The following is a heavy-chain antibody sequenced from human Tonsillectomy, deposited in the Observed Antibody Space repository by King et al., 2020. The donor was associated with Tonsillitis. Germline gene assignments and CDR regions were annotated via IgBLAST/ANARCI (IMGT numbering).Heavy chain of an antibody. V-gene: IGHV3-21*01. CDR1: GFTFRSFG. D-gene: IGHD2-21*01. J-gene: IGHJ5*02. CDR3: ARDVDRSDP. Sequence: VQLVESGGGLVKPGGSLRLSCAASGFTFRSFGMNWVRRAPGKGLEWVSSIISSSIYIYYTDAVKGRFTSSRDNAKNSLYLQMNSLRAEDTALYYCARDVDRSDPWGQGTLVTVSS. CDR2: IISSSIYI.